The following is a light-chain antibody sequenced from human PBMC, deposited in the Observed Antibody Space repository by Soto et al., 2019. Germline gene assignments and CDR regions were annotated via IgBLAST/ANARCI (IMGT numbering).Light chain of an antibody. Sequence: DIQMTQSPSTLSASIGDSVTITCRASQSITRGLAWFQEKPGKAPNLLIYDASTLESGVPSRFSGSGSGTEFTLTISGLQPDDFATYYCQQYSSYPWTFGQGTKVEIK. CDR1: QSITRG. CDR3: QQYSSYPWT. J-gene: IGKJ1*01. CDR2: DAS. V-gene: IGKV1-5*01.